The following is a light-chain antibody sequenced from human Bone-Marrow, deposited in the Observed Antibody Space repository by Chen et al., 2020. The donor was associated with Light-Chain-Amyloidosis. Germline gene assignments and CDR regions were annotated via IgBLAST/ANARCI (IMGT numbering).Light chain of an antibody. J-gene: IGKJ2*01. CDR3: QQSYNFPYT. Sequence: DIQMTQSPSSLSASVRDRVTITCRASQSINGQLNWYQQKPGKAHKLLIYGASNLQSGVPSRFIGSGSGTDFTLTIRGLQPEDFSTYYCQQSYNFPYTFGQGTNVES. V-gene: IGKV1-39*01. CDR1: QSINGQ. CDR2: GAS.